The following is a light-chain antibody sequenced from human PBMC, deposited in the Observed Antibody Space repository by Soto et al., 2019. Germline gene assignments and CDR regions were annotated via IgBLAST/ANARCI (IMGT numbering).Light chain of an antibody. CDR2: GTN. CDR3: QSYDNSLSGSRV. V-gene: IGLV1-40*01. Sequence: QSVLTQAPAVSAAPGQNVTISCSGRSSNIGNNFVAWFQQLPGTAPKLLIYGTNNRPSGVPDRFSGSKSGMSASLAITGLQAADEANYYCQSYDNSLSGSRVFGGGTKLTVL. J-gene: IGLJ3*02. CDR1: SSNIGNNF.